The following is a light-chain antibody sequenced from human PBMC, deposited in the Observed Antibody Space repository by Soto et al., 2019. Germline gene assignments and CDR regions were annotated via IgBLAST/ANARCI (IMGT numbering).Light chain of an antibody. CDR3: SSYTTSSPLGV. CDR1: SSDVGGYEY. CDR2: DVS. J-gene: IGLJ1*01. Sequence: QSALTQPASVSGSPGQSITISCTGTSSDVGGYEYVSWYQQHPGKAPKRIIYDVSDRPSGVSNRISGSKSGNTASLAISGLQAEDEADYYCSSYTTSSPLGVFGTGTKLTVL. V-gene: IGLV2-14*03.